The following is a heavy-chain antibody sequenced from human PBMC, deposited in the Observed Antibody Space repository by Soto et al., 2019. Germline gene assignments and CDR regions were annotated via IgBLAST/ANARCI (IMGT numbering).Heavy chain of an antibody. CDR2: INHLGSI. CDR3: ARGGISHWAYFYYMDV. V-gene: IGHV4-34*01. D-gene: IGHD2-21*01. J-gene: IGHJ6*03. CDR1: GGSLSDYF. Sequence: QVQLQQWGAGLLKPSETLSLTCVVSGGSLSDYFWSWIRQPPGMALEWIGEINHLGSINYNPSLKSRVTMSVDTSKNQFSLTLNSVTAADTATHYCARGGISHWAYFYYMDVWDRWTTVTVSS.